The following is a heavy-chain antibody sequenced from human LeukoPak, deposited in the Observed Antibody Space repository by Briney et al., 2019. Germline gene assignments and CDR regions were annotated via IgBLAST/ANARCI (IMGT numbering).Heavy chain of an antibody. CDR1: GYSFTNYW. CDR3: ARRRDASPVKSHP. V-gene: IGHV5-51*01. Sequence: GESLKISCKGSGYSFTNYWIGWVRQMPGKGLEWMSIIYPGDSDTKYSPSFQGQVTISADKSISTAYLQWSSLKASDTAMYYCARRRDASPVKSHPWGKGTLVPVPS. CDR2: IYPGDSDT. D-gene: IGHD5-24*01. J-gene: IGHJ5*02.